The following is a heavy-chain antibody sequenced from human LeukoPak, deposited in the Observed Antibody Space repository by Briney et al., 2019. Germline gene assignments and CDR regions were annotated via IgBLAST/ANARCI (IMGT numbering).Heavy chain of an antibody. CDR2: ISYDGSDK. V-gene: IGHV3-30*04. CDR3: ARGTRGSYNYYYYMDV. CDR1: GFTFSSYA. Sequence: PGGSLRLSCAASGFTFSSYAMHWVRQAPGKGLEWVAVISYDGSDKYSADSVKGRFTISRDNSKNTLYLQMNSLRAEDTAVYYCARGTRGSYNYYYYMDVWGKGTTVTVSS. J-gene: IGHJ6*03. D-gene: IGHD1-26*01.